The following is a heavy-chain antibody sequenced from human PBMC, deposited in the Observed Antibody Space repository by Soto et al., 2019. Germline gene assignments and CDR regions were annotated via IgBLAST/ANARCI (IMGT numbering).Heavy chain of an antibody. CDR3: ARYSNNWFQTEGMDV. Sequence: ETLSLTCTVSVDSITTYYWSWIRQPAGKGLEWIGRIDASGNTNYNPSLNSRVTMSIDTSKKQFSLKLTSVTAADTAIYYCARYSNNWFQTEGMDVWGQGTTVTVSS. V-gene: IGHV4-4*07. CDR1: VDSITTYY. D-gene: IGHD6-13*01. J-gene: IGHJ6*02. CDR2: IDASGNT.